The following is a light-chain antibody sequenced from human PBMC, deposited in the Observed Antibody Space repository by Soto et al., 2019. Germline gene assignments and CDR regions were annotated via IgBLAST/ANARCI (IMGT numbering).Light chain of an antibody. CDR2: AAS. Sequence: ETVMTHSPATLSVSPGESVTLSCRASQSVAKNVAWYQHKPGQPPRLLIYAASTRATGIPARFDGSGSGTEFTLTISSLQSEDFAVYFCQQYNHWPGTFGQGTKVEMK. CDR1: QSVAKN. CDR3: QQYNHWPGT. V-gene: IGKV3-15*01. J-gene: IGKJ2*01.